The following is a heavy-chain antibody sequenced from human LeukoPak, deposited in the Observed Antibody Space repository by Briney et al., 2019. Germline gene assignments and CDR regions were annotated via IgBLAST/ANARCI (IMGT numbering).Heavy chain of an antibody. CDR3: ASVYGSGSVYYFDY. Sequence: SETLSLTCTVSGGSISSGYYWGWIRQPPGKGLEWIGSIYHSGSTYYNPSLKSRVTISVDTSKNQFSLKLSSVTAADTAVYYCASVYGSGSVYYFDYWGQGTLVTVSS. CDR2: IYHSGST. CDR1: GGSISSGYY. V-gene: IGHV4-38-2*02. J-gene: IGHJ4*02. D-gene: IGHD3-10*01.